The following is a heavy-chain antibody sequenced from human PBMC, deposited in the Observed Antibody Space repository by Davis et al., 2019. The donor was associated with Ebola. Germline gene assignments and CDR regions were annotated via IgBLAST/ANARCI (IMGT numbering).Heavy chain of an antibody. CDR3: ARVSSGFYWYFDL. D-gene: IGHD6-19*01. CDR1: GFTFSSYS. V-gene: IGHV3-21*01. J-gene: IGHJ2*01. Sequence: GESLKISCAASGFTFSSYSMNWVRQAPGKGLEWVSSISSSSSYIYYADSVKGRFTISRDNAKNSLYLQMNSLRAEDTAVYYCARVSSGFYWYFDLWGRGTLVTVSS. CDR2: ISSSSSYI.